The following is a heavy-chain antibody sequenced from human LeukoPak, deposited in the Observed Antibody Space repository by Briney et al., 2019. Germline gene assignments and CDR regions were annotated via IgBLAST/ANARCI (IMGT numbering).Heavy chain of an antibody. V-gene: IGHV1-2*02. CDR2: INPSSGAT. J-gene: IGHJ4*02. CDR1: GYTFSVYY. D-gene: IGHD3-16*02. CDR3: ARGIDTGYRENSKGDY. Sequence: ASVKVSCKASGYTFSVYYMHWVRQAPGQGPEWMGGINPSSGATNYAQKFQGRVTMTRDTSISTAYMELSRLRSDDTAVYYCARGIDTGYRENSKGDYWGQGTLVSV.